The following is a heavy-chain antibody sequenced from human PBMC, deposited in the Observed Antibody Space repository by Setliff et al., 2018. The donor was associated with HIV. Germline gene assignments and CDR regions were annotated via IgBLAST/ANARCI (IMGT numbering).Heavy chain of an antibody. CDR2: IIPIFGPA. Sequence: SVKVSCKASGGTVSSYAINWVRQAPGQGLEWMGGIIPIFGPANYAQKFQDRVTITTDTSASTAYLQLSALRSEDTAVFYCAIGGGDGHPTWVYWGLGTLVTVSS. J-gene: IGHJ4*02. V-gene: IGHV1-69*05. CDR1: GGTVSSYA. D-gene: IGHD3-16*01. CDR3: AIGGGDGHPTWVY.